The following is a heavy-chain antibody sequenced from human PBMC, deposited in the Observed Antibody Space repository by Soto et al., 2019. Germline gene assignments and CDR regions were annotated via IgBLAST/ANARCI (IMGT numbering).Heavy chain of an antibody. CDR3: ERDFRAGAGPFDY. CDR2: TYYRSKWYD. V-gene: IGHV6-1*01. D-gene: IGHD6-19*01. Sequence: QSLSDTCAISGDSVSSNSAAWNWIRQSPSRGLEWLGRTYYRSKWYDDYAVSVKSRITINPGTSKNQFSLQLNSVTPEDTAVYYGERDFRAGAGPFDYWGQGTRVTVSS. J-gene: IGHJ4*02. CDR1: GDSVSSNSAA.